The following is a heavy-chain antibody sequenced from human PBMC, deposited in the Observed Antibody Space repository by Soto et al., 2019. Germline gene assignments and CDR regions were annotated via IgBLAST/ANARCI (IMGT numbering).Heavy chain of an antibody. J-gene: IGHJ4*02. CDR3: SRVDPGETSPFDH. CDR1: GYTFTSYG. D-gene: IGHD3-10*01. Sequence: ASVKVSCEASGYTFTSYGITWVRRAPGQGLEWMGWISANNGNTNYAQSFQGRVTFTRDTSTSTVYMELSGLRSDDTAVYYCSRVDPGETSPFDHWGQGTLVNVSS. V-gene: IGHV1-18*01. CDR2: ISANNGNT.